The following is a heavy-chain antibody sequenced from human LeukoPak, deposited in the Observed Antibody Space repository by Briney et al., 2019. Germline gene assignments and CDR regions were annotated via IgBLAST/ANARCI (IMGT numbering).Heavy chain of an antibody. CDR2: IKQDGSKK. Sequence: GGSLRLSCVASGYPFSSYWMTWVRQAPGKGLEWVANIKQDGSKKSYVDSVKGRFTISRDNAKNSLYLQMNSLRAEDTAVYYCAARGYCSSSSCSDGAFDPWGQGTLVTVSS. D-gene: IGHD2-2*03. J-gene: IGHJ5*02. CDR1: GYPFSSYW. CDR3: AARGYCSSSSCSDGAFDP. V-gene: IGHV3-7*03.